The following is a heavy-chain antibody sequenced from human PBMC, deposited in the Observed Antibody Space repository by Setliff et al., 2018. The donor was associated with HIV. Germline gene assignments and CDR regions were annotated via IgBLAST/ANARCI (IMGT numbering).Heavy chain of an antibody. CDR3: ARAVVFASGNFWFDP. CDR2: ITASGGA. V-gene: IGHV4-61*09. Sequence: SETLSLTCTVSGGSIWSGSYYWTWIRQPAGKGLEWIGHITASGGATYNPSVKSRVSISLGSPSSEFSLRLTSVSAADTAVYYCARAVVFASGNFWFDPWGPGAQVTVS. D-gene: IGHD3-3*01. CDR1: GGSIWSGSYY. J-gene: IGHJ5*02.